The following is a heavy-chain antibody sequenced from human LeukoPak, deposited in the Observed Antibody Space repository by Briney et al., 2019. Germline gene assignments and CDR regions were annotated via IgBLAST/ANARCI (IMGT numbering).Heavy chain of an antibody. V-gene: IGHV1-18*01. D-gene: IGHD5-18*01. CDR2: ISAYYGNT. J-gene: IGHJ4*02. CDR3: ARDPNAMVTSLFDY. CDR1: GYTFTTYA. Sequence: ASVKVSCKASGYTFTTYAISWVRQAPGQGLEWMGWISAYYGNTTYAQKFQGRVTMTTDTSTSTAYMELRSLRSDDTAVYYCARDPNAMVTSLFDYWGQGTLVTVSP.